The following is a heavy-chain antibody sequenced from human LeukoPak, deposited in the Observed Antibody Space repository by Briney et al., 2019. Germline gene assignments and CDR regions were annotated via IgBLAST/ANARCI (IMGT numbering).Heavy chain of an antibody. CDR1: GGSFGGYY. CDR2: INHSGST. D-gene: IGHD2/OR15-2a*01. V-gene: IGHV4-34*01. J-gene: IGHJ4*02. CDR3: ARGLQNHFDY. Sequence: SETLSLTCAVYGGSFGGYYWSWIRQPPGKGLEWIGEINHSGSTNYNPSLKSRVTISVDTSKNQFSLKLSSVTAADTAVYYCARGLQNHFDYWGQGTLVTVSS.